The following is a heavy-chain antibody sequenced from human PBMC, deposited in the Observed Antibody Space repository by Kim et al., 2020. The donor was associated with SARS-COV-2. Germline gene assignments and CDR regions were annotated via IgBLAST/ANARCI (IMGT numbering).Heavy chain of an antibody. Sequence: GGSLRLSCAASGFIFSSSGMSWVRQAPGKGLEWVSGISSSGDTTYHADSVKGRFTISRDNSNNTLYLQMNSLRGEDTAVYYCAKQRRSFEWLSPDWFDPWGQGALVTVSS. D-gene: IGHD3-3*01. J-gene: IGHJ5*02. CDR3: AKQRRSFEWLSPDWFDP. CDR2: ISSSGDTT. V-gene: IGHV3-23*01. CDR1: GFIFSSSG.